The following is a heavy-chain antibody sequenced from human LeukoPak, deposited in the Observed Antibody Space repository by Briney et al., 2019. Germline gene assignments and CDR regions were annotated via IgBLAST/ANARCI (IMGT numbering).Heavy chain of an antibody. CDR1: GGSFSGYH. J-gene: IGHJ5*02. D-gene: IGHD6-6*01. CDR3: ARGFPSSSRWFDP. V-gene: IGHV4-34*01. Sequence: SETLSLTCGVYGGSFSGYHWTWIRLRPGKGLEWIGDINHSGSTHYNPSLKSRVTISVDTSNNQFSLKLHSVTAADTAVYYCARGFPSSSRWFDPWGQGTLVTVSS. CDR2: INHSGST.